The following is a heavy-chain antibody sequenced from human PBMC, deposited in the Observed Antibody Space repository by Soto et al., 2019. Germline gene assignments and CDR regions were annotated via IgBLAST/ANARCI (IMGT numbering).Heavy chain of an antibody. V-gene: IGHV1-24*01. CDR3: ATMICSGGSCYSVLGPYYYYGMDV. CDR2: FDPEDGET. J-gene: IGHJ6*02. D-gene: IGHD2-15*01. Sequence: ASVKVSCKVSGYTLTELSMHWVRQAPGKGLEWMGGFDPEDGETIYAQKFQCRVTMTEDTATDTAYMELSSLRSEDTPVYYCATMICSGGSCYSVLGPYYYYGMDVWGQGTTVTVSS. CDR1: GYTLTELS.